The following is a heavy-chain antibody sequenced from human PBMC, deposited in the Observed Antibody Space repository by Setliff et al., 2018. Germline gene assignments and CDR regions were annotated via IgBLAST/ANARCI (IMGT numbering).Heavy chain of an antibody. V-gene: IGHV3-23*01. J-gene: IGHJ4*02. CDR3: SKHPTALTTAGGDY. CDR2: MSGSGRYT. CDR1: GFIFSNYA. D-gene: IGHD4-17*01. Sequence: GESLKISCAASGFIFSNYAMSWVRQAPGKGLEWVCGMSGSGRYTHHADSVKGRFTISRDNSKNTLFLQMNSLISDDTAVYYCSKHPTALTTAGGDYWGQGTLVTVSS.